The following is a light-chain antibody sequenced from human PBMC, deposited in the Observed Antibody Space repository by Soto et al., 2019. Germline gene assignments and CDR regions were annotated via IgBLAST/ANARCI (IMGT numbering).Light chain of an antibody. V-gene: IGKV3-15*01. J-gene: IGKJ1*01. CDR1: QTINST. CDR2: GAS. Sequence: EIVMTQSPATLSLSPGERATLSCRASQTINSTLAWYQQKPGQTPRLLIYGASTRAAGIPARFSGSGSGTEFIITISSLQSEDSAVYYCQQYDHLKTFGHGTKVEI. CDR3: QQYDHLKT.